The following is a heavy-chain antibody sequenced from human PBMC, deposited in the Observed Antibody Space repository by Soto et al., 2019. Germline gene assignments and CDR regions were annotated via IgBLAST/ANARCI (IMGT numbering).Heavy chain of an antibody. V-gene: IGHV3-33*03. CDR2: IWFDGSDK. CDR3: ATDRGYFDL. CDR1: GFTFSSSG. J-gene: IGHJ2*01. Sequence: QVQLVESGGGVVQPGRSLRLSCAASGFTFSSSGMHWVRQTPGKGLEWVAVIWFDGSDKDYADSVKGRVTISRDNSKNTLYLDIHSLRADDTAVYYCATDRGYFDLWGRGTLVTVSS.